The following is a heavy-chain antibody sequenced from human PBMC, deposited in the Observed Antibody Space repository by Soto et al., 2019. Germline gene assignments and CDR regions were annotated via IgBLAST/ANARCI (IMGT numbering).Heavy chain of an antibody. CDR1: GFTFSNYA. V-gene: IGHV3-48*01. J-gene: IGHJ4*02. CDR3: AGDYDTLTGSSIY. D-gene: IGHD3-9*01. CDR2: ISSSSITI. Sequence: EVQLVESGGGLVQPGGSLRLSCAASGFTFSNYAMNWVRQAPGKGLEWVSYISSSSITIYHADSVKGRFTISRDNVKKSLYLQMNSLRAEDTAVYYCAGDYDTLTGSSIYWGQGTLVTVSS.